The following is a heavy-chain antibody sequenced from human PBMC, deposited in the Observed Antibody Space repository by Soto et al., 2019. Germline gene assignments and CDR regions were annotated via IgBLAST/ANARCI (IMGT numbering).Heavy chain of an antibody. V-gene: IGHV4-30-2*01. CDR1: GGSISSGGYS. CDR2: IYHSGST. D-gene: IGHD4-17*01. Sequence: PSETLSLTCAVSGGSISSGGYSWSWIRQPPGKGLEWIGYIYHSGSTYYNPSLKSRVTISVDRSKNQFSLKLSSVTAADTAVYYCARYGEYAFDYWGQGTLVTVSS. J-gene: IGHJ4*02. CDR3: ARYGEYAFDY.